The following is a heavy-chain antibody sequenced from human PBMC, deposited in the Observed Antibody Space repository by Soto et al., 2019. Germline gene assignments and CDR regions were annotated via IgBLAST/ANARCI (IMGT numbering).Heavy chain of an antibody. CDR3: ARWVGGSMFDNSGKYDT. J-gene: IGHJ5*02. CDR1: GFTFSSNG. D-gene: IGHD3-22*01. CDR2: IAYDGSKT. V-gene: IGHV3-30*03. Sequence: QVQLVESGGGVVQPGRFLRLTCAASGFTFSSNGIHWVRQAPGKGLDRVALIAYDGSKTYYGDSVRGRFTISRGNSENTLFLQMNRLRAEDTAVYYCARWVGGSMFDNSGKYDTWGQGTLVTVST.